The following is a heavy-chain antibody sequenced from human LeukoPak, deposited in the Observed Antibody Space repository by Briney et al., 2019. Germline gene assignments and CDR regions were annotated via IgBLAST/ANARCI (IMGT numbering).Heavy chain of an antibody. D-gene: IGHD2-2*01. V-gene: IGHV4-38-2*02. CDR1: GYSISSGYY. CDR2: IYHSGST. J-gene: IGHJ4*02. CDR3: ARFSFGGSSTSRGFDY. Sequence: SETLSLTCTVSGYSISSGYYWGWIRQPPGKGLEWIGSIYHSGSTYYNPSLKSRVTISVDTSKNQFSLKLSSVTAADTAVYYCARFSFGGSSTSRGFDYWGQGTLVTVSS.